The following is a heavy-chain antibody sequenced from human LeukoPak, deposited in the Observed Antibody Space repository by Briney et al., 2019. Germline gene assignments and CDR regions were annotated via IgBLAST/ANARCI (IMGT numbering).Heavy chain of an antibody. V-gene: IGHV1-46*01. D-gene: IGHD6-19*01. CDR2: INPSDGST. Sequence: ASVKVSCKASGYTFTSYCMHWVRQAPGQGLEWMGIINPSDGSTTYAQKFQGRVTMTSDTSTSTVYMELSSLRSEDTAVYYCARDGWVNYYYMDVWGTGTTVSVSS. CDR3: ARDGWVNYYYMDV. CDR1: GYTFTSYC. J-gene: IGHJ6*03.